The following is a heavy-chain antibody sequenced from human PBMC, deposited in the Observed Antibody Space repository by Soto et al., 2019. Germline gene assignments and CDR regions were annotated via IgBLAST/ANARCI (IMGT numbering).Heavy chain of an antibody. CDR3: ARVDRGAFDN. Sequence: PSETLSLTCTVSGGSISSNYWTWIRQPPGKGLEWIGYVYNTESTDYNPSLKSRVTISLDTSKNHFSLNLSSVTAADTAVYSCARVDRGAFDNWGQGTLVTVSS. CDR2: VYNTEST. J-gene: IGHJ4*02. V-gene: IGHV4-59*01. D-gene: IGHD5-12*01. CDR1: GGSISSNY.